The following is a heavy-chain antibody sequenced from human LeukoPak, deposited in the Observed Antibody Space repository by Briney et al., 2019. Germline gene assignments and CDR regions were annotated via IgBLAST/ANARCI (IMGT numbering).Heavy chain of an antibody. CDR3: AREDSSGWTRKQYFDY. D-gene: IGHD6-19*01. V-gene: IGHV1-18*01. CDR2: ISAYNGNT. CDR1: GYTFTSYG. J-gene: IGHJ4*02. Sequence: ASVKVSCKASGYTFTSYGISWVRQAPGQRLEWMGWISAYNGNTNYAQKLQGRVTMTTDTSTSTAYMELRSLRSDDTAVYYCAREDSSGWTRKQYFDYWGQGTLVTVSS.